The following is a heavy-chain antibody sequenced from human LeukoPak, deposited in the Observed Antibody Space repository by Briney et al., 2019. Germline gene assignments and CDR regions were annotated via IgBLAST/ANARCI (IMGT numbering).Heavy chain of an antibody. Sequence: PGGSLRLSCAASGFTFSSYAMSWVRQAPGKGLEWVSAISGSGGSTYYADSVKGRFTISRDNSKNTLYLQMNSLRAEDTAVYYCARPASNDYYGSGSYYTPFDYWGQGTLVTVSS. V-gene: IGHV3-23*01. J-gene: IGHJ4*02. CDR2: ISGSGGST. CDR3: ARPASNDYYGSGSYYTPFDY. D-gene: IGHD3-10*01. CDR1: GFTFSSYA.